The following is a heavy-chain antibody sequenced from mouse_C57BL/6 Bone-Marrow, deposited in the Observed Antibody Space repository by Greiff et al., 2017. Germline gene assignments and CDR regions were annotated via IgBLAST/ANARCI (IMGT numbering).Heavy chain of an antibody. J-gene: IGHJ3*01. CDR3: ARCRFITAVPCVAY. V-gene: IGHV1-81*01. Sequence: VQLQQSGAELARPGASVKLSSKASGYTFTSYGISWVKQRPGQGLEWIGEIYPRSGNTYYNEKFKGKATLTADKSSSTAYMELRSLTSEDSSVYFCARCRFITAVPCVAYWGQGTLVTVSA. D-gene: IGHD1-1*01. CDR2: IYPRSGNT. CDR1: GYTFTSYG.